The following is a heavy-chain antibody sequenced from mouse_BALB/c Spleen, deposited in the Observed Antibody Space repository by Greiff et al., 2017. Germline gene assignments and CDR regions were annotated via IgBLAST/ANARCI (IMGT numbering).Heavy chain of an antibody. CDR1: GYSFTGYF. J-gene: IGHJ1*01. CDR3: ARGKRNHYYGSSYLYFDV. Sequence: EVQLQQSGPELVKPGASVKISCKASGYSFTGYFMNWVKQSHGKSLEWIGRINPYNGDTFYNQKFKGKATLTVDKSSSTAHMELRSLASEDSAVYYCARGKRNHYYGSSYLYFDVWGAGTTVTVSS. V-gene: IGHV1-20*02. D-gene: IGHD1-1*01. CDR2: INPYNGDT.